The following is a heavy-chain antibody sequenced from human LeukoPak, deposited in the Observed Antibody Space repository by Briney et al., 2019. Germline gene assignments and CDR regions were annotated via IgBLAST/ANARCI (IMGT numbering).Heavy chain of an antibody. J-gene: IGHJ4*02. V-gene: IGHV3-30*04. CDR1: GFTFSSYA. CDR2: ISYDGSNK. CDR3: ASSSWAGLDY. D-gene: IGHD6-13*01. Sequence: GGSLRLSCAASGFTFSSYAMHWVRQAPGKGLEWVAVISYDGSNKYYADSVKGRFTISRDNSKNTLYLQMNSLRAEDTAVYYCASSSWAGLDYWGQGTLVTVSS.